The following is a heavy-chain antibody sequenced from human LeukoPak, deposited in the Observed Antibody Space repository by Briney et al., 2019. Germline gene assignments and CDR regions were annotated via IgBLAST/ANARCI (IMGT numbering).Heavy chain of an antibody. CDR2: IYSGGST. CDR1: GFTVSSNY. V-gene: IGHV3-53*01. D-gene: IGHD5-18*01. CDR3: ARGYSYGYSAPFDY. Sequence: GGSRRLSCAASGFTVSSNYMSWVRQAPGKGLGWVSVIYSGGSTYYADSVKGRFTISRDNSKNTLYLQMNSLRAEDTAVYYCARGYSYGYSAPFDYWGQGTLVTVSS. J-gene: IGHJ4*02.